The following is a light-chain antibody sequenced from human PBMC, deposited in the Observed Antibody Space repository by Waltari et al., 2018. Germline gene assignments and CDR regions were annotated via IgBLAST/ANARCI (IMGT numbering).Light chain of an antibody. V-gene: IGKV3-20*01. Sequence: EVVLTQSPGTLSLSPGETATLSCRASQSIGRYLVWYQQQSGQAPRLLIYGASTRATGIPDRFSGRGSGTDFSLTISRLEAEDFAVYYCQNHERLPATFGQGTKVEIK. CDR2: GAS. CDR1: QSIGRY. J-gene: IGKJ1*01. CDR3: QNHERLPAT.